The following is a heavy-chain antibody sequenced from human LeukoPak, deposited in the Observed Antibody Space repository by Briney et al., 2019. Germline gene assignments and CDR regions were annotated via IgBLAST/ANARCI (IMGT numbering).Heavy chain of an antibody. CDR2: IYYSGST. V-gene: IGHV4-59*01. CDR1: GFTFNNYA. J-gene: IGHJ4*02. D-gene: IGHD1-26*01. Sequence: GSLRLSCAASGFTFNNYAMTWVRQPPGKGLEWIGYIYYSGSTNYNPSLKSRVTISVDTSKNQFSLKLSSVTAADTAVYYCAREGSYPPYYFDYWGQGTLVTVSS. CDR3: AREGSYPPYYFDY.